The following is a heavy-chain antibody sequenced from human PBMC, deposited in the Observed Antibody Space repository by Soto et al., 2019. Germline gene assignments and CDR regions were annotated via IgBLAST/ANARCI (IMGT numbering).Heavy chain of an antibody. Sequence: GXSVKVSCTTSGYSLTSHGIIWVRLAPGRGLEWMGWISAYNGDTKYAQRVQYRVSMTTDTSTATAYIELRSLRFDDTAIYFCARNNWQPDYLEGFDLWGQGTPVTVSS. CDR1: GYSLTSHG. V-gene: IGHV1-18*04. CDR3: ARNNWQPDYLEGFDL. CDR2: ISAYNGDT. J-gene: IGHJ4*02. D-gene: IGHD1-20*01.